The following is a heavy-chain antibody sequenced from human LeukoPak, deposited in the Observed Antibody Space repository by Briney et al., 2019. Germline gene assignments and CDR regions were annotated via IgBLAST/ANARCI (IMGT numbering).Heavy chain of an antibody. CDR1: GYTFTSYD. J-gene: IGHJ3*02. D-gene: IGHD1-26*01. CDR2: MNPNSGNT. Sequence: ASVKVSCKASGYTFTSYDINWVRQATGQGLEWMGWMNPNSGNTGYAQKFQGRVTITRNTSISTAYMELSSLRSEDTAVYYCARALVGANDAFDIWDQGTMVTVSS. V-gene: IGHV1-8*03. CDR3: ARALVGANDAFDI.